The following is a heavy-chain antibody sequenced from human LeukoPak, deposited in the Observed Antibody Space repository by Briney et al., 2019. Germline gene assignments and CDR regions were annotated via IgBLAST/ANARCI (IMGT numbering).Heavy chain of an antibody. CDR2: ISGSSNVI. Sequence: GGSLRLSCAASGFTFSTHTMAWVRQAPGKGLEWLSYISGSSNVIYYADSVKGRFTISRDNAKDSLYLQMNSLKAEDTAVYYCARGLYYMDVWGKGTTFTVSS. CDR3: ARGLYYMDV. J-gene: IGHJ6*03. V-gene: IGHV3-48*01. CDR1: GFTFSTHT.